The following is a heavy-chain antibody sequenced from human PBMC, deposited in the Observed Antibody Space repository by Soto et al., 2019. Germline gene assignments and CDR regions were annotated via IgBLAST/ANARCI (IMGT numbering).Heavy chain of an antibody. D-gene: IGHD3-3*01. V-gene: IGHV3-11*01. CDR2: ISNSGTTI. Sequence: GGSLRLSCAASGFTFSDYYMSWIRQAPGKGLEWVSYISNSGTTIYYADSVKGRFTISRDNAKNSLYLQMNSLRAEDTAVYYCARDWSHGGFDPWGQGTLVTVSS. CDR3: ARDWSHGGFDP. CDR1: GFTFSDYY. J-gene: IGHJ5*02.